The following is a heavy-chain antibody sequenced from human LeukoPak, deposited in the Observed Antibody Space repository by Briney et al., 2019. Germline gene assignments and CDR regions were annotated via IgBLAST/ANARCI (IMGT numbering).Heavy chain of an antibody. J-gene: IGHJ5*02. Sequence: PGGSLRLSCAASGFTFSSYAMSWVRQAPGKGLEWVSVISGSGGGTYYADSVKGRFTISRDNSKNTLYLQMNSLRAEDTAVYFCAKDGRYCSSTSCYAGHGWVDPWGQGTLVTVSS. CDR3: AKDGRYCSSTSCYAGHGWVDP. CDR2: ISGSGGGT. D-gene: IGHD2-2*01. V-gene: IGHV3-23*01. CDR1: GFTFSSYA.